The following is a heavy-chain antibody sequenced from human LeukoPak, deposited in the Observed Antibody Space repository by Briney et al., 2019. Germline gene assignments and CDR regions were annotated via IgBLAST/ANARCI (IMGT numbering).Heavy chain of an antibody. Sequence: SETLSLTCTVSGGSISSGDYYWSWIRQPPGKGLEWIGYIYYSGSTYYNPSLKSRVTISVDTSKNQASLKLKSVTAADTAVYYCARQAPLLGDPFDIWGQGTMVTVSS. CDR1: GGSISSGDYY. CDR3: ARQAPLLGDPFDI. V-gene: IGHV4-30-4*08. J-gene: IGHJ3*02. D-gene: IGHD3-16*01. CDR2: IYYSGST.